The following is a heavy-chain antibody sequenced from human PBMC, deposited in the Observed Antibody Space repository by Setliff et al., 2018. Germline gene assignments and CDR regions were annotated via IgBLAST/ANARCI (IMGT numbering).Heavy chain of an antibody. J-gene: IGHJ3*02. D-gene: IGHD6-13*01. CDR2: VNSDGSST. CDR1: GFTFSSYW. Sequence: SLKISCAASGFTFSSYWMHWVRQAPGKGLVWVSRVNSDGSSTTYADSVKGRFTMSRDNANNALYLQMNSLTAEDTAVYYCAREMEAAGQRAFDIWGQGTMVTV. V-gene: IGHV3-74*01. CDR3: AREMEAAGQRAFDI.